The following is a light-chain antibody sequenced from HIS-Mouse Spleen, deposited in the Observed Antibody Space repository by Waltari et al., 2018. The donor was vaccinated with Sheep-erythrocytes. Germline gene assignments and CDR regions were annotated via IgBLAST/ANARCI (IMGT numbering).Light chain of an antibody. CDR3: QQLNSYPHT. Sequence: DIQLTQSPSFLSASVGDRVTITCRASQGISTYLAWCQQKPGKAPKLLIYSASTMQSGFPSRFSGSGSATEFTLTISSLQPEDFATYYCQQLNSYPHTFGQGTKLEIK. CDR2: SAS. J-gene: IGKJ2*01. CDR1: QGISTY. V-gene: IGKV1-9*01.